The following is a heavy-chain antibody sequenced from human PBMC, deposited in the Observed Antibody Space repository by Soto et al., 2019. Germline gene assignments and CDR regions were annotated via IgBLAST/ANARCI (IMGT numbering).Heavy chain of an antibody. CDR3: ASSERHYDSSGYYYEGYYYYGMDV. Sequence: QVPLVQSGAEVKKPGASVKVSCKASGYTFTSYAMHWVRQAPGQRLEWMGWINAGNGNTKYSQKFQGRVTITRDTSASTAYMELSSLRSEDTAVYYCASSERHYDSSGYYYEGYYYYGMDVWGQGTTVTVSS. V-gene: IGHV1-3*01. D-gene: IGHD3-22*01. CDR1: GYTFTSYA. J-gene: IGHJ6*02. CDR2: INAGNGNT.